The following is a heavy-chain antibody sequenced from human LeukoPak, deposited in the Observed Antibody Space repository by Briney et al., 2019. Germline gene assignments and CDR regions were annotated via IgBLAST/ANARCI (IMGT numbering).Heavy chain of an antibody. CDR3: ARDPTYYYDSSGYPYFDY. Sequence: SVKVSCKASGGTFSSYAISWVRQAPGQGLEWMGRIIPILGIANYAQKFQGRVTITADKSTSTAYMELSSLRSEDTAVYYCARDPTYYYDSSGYPYFDYWGQGTLVTVSS. CDR1: GGTFSSYA. V-gene: IGHV1-69*04. CDR2: IIPILGIA. D-gene: IGHD3-22*01. J-gene: IGHJ4*02.